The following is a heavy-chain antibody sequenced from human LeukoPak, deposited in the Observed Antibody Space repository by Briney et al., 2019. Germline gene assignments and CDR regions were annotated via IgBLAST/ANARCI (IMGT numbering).Heavy chain of an antibody. Sequence: SETLSLTCTVSGGSISSYYWSWIRQPPGKGLEWIGYIYYSGSTNYNPSLKSRVTISVDTSENQFSLKLSSVTAADTAVYYCARVSGAVIQYRFYYYYGMDVWGQGTTVTVSS. J-gene: IGHJ6*02. CDR2: IYYSGST. CDR1: GGSISSYY. V-gene: IGHV4-59*01. CDR3: ARVSGAVIQYRFYYYYGMDV. D-gene: IGHD6-25*01.